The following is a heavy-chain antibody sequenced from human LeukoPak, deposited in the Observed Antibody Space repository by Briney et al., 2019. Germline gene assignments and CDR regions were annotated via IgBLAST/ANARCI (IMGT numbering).Heavy chain of an antibody. CDR2: ISGSGGST. J-gene: IGHJ4*02. D-gene: IGHD3-10*01. Sequence: GGSLRLSCAASGFTFSNYAISWVRRAPGKGLEWVSAISGSGGSTYYADSVKGRFTISRDNAKNSLYLQMNSLRAEDTALYYCARDDLWFGKDWGQGTLVTVSS. CDR1: GFTFSNYA. CDR3: ARDDLWFGKD. V-gene: IGHV3-23*01.